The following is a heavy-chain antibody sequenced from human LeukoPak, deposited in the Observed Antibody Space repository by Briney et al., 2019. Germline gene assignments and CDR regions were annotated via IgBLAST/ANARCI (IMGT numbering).Heavy chain of an antibody. CDR3: ARDRYDSVWDSHRPFFDY. CDR2: VSVYNGKT. CDR1: GYTFSSYG. Sequence: ASVKVSCKASGYTFSSYGISWVRQAPGQGLEWMGWVSVYNGKTKYAQKFQGRVTLTTDTFTSTAYMEVTSLRSDDTAVYYCARDRYDSVWDSHRPFFDYWGQGTLVTVSS. J-gene: IGHJ4*02. V-gene: IGHV1-18*01. D-gene: IGHD3-16*02.